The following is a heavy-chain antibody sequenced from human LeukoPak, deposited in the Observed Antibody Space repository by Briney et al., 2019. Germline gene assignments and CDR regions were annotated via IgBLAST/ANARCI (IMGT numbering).Heavy chain of an antibody. Sequence: GGSLRLSCAASGFTFSSYGMHWVRQAPGKGLEWVAVISYDGSNKYYADSVKGRFTISRDNSKNTLYLQMNSLRAEDTAVYYCARWGSGSYHFFDYWGQGTLVTVSS. V-gene: IGHV3-30*03. J-gene: IGHJ4*02. CDR2: ISYDGSNK. CDR1: GFTFSSYG. D-gene: IGHD1-26*01. CDR3: ARWGSGSYHFFDY.